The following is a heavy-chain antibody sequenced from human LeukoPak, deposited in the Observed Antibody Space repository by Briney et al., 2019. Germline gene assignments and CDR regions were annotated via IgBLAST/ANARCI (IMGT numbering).Heavy chain of an antibody. D-gene: IGHD4-17*01. V-gene: IGHV3-21*01. CDR1: GFTVSSNY. J-gene: IGHJ5*02. Sequence: PGGSLRLSCAASGFTVSSNYMSWVRQAPGKGLEWVSSISSSSSYIYYADSVKGRFTISRDNAKNSLYLQMNSLRAEDTAVYYCARDRSPGGENWFDPWGQGTLVTVSS. CDR3: ARDRSPGGENWFDP. CDR2: ISSSSSYI.